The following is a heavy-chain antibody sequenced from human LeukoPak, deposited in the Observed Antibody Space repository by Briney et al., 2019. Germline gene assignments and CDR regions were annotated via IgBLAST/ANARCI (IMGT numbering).Heavy chain of an antibody. D-gene: IGHD3-10*01. V-gene: IGHV4-34*01. J-gene: IGHJ5*02. CDR1: GFTFSSYA. CDR2: INHSGST. Sequence: PGGSLRLSCAASGFTFSSYAMSWVRQPPGKGLEWIGEINHSGSTNYNPSLKSRVTISVDTSKNQFSLKLSSVTAADTAVYYCARVVRGVMLNWFDPWGQGTLVTVSS. CDR3: ARVVRGVMLNWFDP.